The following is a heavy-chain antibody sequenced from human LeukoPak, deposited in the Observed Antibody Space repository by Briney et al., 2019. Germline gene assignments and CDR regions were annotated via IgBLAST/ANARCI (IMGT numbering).Heavy chain of an antibody. V-gene: IGHV2-5*02. CDR1: GFSLSTSAMG. D-gene: IGHD6-13*01. CDR2: IYWDDDK. J-gene: IGHJ4*02. CDR3: AHRPPVVGSSVFDY. Sequence: SGPTPLKPTQTLTLTCTFSGFSLSTSAMGVSWFRQPPGKALEWLALIYWDDDKRYSPSLKSRLTITKDTTKNQVVLTMTNMDPIDTATYYCAHRPPVVGSSVFDYWGQGTLVTVSS.